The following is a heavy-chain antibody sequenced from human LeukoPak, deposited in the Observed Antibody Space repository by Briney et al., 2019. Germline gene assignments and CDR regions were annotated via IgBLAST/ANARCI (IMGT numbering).Heavy chain of an antibody. Sequence: PSETLSLACTVSGGSISSSGYYWGWIRQPPGKGLEWIGSIYYSGSTYYNPSLKSRVTISIDRSKNQFSLRLSSVTAADTAVYYCAADYGSGSYRFDYWGQGTLVTVSS. CDR2: IYYSGST. D-gene: IGHD3-10*01. CDR1: GGSISSSGYY. J-gene: IGHJ4*02. CDR3: AADYGSGSYRFDY. V-gene: IGHV4-39*07.